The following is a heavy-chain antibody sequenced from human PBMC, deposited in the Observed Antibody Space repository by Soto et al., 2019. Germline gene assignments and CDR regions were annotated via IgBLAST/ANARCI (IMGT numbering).Heavy chain of an antibody. CDR3: ARDEVPDVQNDAFDI. CDR1: GYAFTTYH. V-gene: IGHV1-46*04. J-gene: IGHJ3*02. Sequence: ASVKVSCKASGYAFTTYHMHWVRQAPGQGLEWMGMIDPSDGTTTYAQKLQGRVTMTRDTATSTVYMELSSMRSEDTAVYYCARDEVPDVQNDAFDIWGQRTMVTVSS. CDR2: IDPSDGTT.